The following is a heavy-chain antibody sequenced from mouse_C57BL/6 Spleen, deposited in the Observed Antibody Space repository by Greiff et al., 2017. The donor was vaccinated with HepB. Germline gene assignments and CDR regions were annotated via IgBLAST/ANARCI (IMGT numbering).Heavy chain of an antibody. J-gene: IGHJ2*01. Sequence: EVKLQQSGPELVKPGASVKISCKASGYTFTDYYMNWVKQSHGKSLEWIGDINPNNGGTSYNQKFKGKATLTVDKSSSTAYMELRSLTSEDSAVYYCAYGSSWGYFDYWGQGTTLTVSS. CDR3: AYGSSWGYFDY. CDR2: INPNNGGT. V-gene: IGHV1-26*01. CDR1: GYTFTDYY. D-gene: IGHD1-1*01.